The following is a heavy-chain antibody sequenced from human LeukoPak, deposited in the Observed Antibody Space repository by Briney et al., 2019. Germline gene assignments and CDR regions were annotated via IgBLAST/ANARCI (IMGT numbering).Heavy chain of an antibody. J-gene: IGHJ6*02. CDR1: GFTFSSYW. Sequence: GGSLRLSCAASGFTFSSYWMHWVRQAPGKGLVWVSAILGSGGGTYYTDSVKGRFTTSRDNSKNTLYLQMNSLRAEDTAVYYCATTPGAYYYYHMDVWGQGTTVTVSS. V-gene: IGHV3-23*01. CDR2: ILGSGGGT. D-gene: IGHD3-10*01. CDR3: ATTPGAYYYYHMDV.